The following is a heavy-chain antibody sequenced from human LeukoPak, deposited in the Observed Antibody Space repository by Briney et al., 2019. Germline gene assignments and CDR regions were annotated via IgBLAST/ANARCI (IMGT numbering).Heavy chain of an antibody. CDR1: GFTFSSYE. Sequence: GGSLRLSCAASGFTFSSYEMNWVRQAPGKGLEWVSYISSNSSSINYADSVKGRFTISRDNAKNSLFLQMNSLRAEDTAVYYCAPLVTWAFDYWGQGTLVTVSS. D-gene: IGHD2-21*02. CDR3: APLVTWAFDY. V-gene: IGHV3-48*03. J-gene: IGHJ4*02. CDR2: ISSNSSSI.